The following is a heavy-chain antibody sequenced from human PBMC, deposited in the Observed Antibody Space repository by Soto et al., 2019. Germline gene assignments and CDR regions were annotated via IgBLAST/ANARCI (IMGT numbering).Heavy chain of an antibody. Sequence: QVQLVQSGAAMKKPGASVKVSCKASGYTFTSYDINWVRQAAGQGLEWMGWINPNTGYTDYAQKFQDRVTMTGNTYITTAYMELSGLISEDTAVYYCVRGRVMITFGVVIVIDYWGQGSQVTVSS. V-gene: IGHV1-8*01. CDR2: INPNTGYT. CDR3: VRGRVMITFGVVIVIDY. J-gene: IGHJ4*02. D-gene: IGHD3-16*02. CDR1: GYTFTSYD.